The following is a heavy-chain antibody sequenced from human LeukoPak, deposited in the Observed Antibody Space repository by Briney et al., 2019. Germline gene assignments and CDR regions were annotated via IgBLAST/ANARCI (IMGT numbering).Heavy chain of an antibody. CDR3: ARFEQQLANRGDY. D-gene: IGHD6-13*01. V-gene: IGHV5-51*01. CDR1: GYSFTSYW. Sequence: GESLKISCKGSGYSFTSYWIGWVRPMPGKGLEWMGIIYPGDSDTRYSPSFQGQVTISADKSISTAYLQWSSLKASDTAMYYCARFEQQLANRGDYWGQGTLVTVFS. J-gene: IGHJ4*02. CDR2: IYPGDSDT.